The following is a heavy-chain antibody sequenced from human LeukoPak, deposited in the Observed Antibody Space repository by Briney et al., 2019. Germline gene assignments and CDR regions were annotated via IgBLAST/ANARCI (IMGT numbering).Heavy chain of an antibody. CDR1: GFTFSSYG. CDR2: ISYDGSNK. V-gene: IGHV3-30*18. D-gene: IGHD4-17*01. J-gene: IGHJ4*02. Sequence: GRSLRLSCAASGFTFSSYGMHWVRQAPGKGLEWVAVISYDGSNKYYADSVKGRFTISRDNSKNTPYLQMNSLRVEDTAVYYCAKGYYADYGDHWGQGTLVTVSS. CDR3: AKGYYADYGDH.